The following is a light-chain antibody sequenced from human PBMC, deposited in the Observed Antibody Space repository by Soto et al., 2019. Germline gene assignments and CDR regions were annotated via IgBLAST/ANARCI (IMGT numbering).Light chain of an antibody. Sequence: QSALTQPPSASGSPGQSVTISCTGTSSDVGRYNYVSWYQQHPGKAPKLMIYEVSKRPSGVPDRFSGSKSGNTASLTVSGLQAEDDADYYCSSYGGSNNVFGTGTKVTVL. CDR3: SSYGGSNNV. V-gene: IGLV2-8*01. CDR1: SSDVGRYNY. J-gene: IGLJ1*01. CDR2: EVS.